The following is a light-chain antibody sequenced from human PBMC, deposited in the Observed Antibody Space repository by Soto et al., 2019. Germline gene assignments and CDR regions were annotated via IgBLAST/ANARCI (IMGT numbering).Light chain of an antibody. J-gene: IGKJ5*01. Sequence: EIVLTQSPGTLSLSPGEIATLSCRASQSVSRSYLAWYQQKPGQAPRLLIYGASSRATGIPDRFSGSGSGTEFTLTISSLQPDDFATYYCQQYHSASLPSGQGTRLEIK. CDR1: QSVSRSY. CDR2: GAS. V-gene: IGKV3-20*01. CDR3: QQYHSASLP.